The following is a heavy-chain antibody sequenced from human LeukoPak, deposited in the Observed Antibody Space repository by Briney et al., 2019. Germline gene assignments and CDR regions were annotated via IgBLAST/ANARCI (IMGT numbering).Heavy chain of an antibody. D-gene: IGHD6-13*01. V-gene: IGHV3-23*01. CDR2: ISSSGGST. CDR3: AKATPATAAFES. CDR1: GFTFSMYA. J-gene: IGHJ4*02. Sequence: PGESLRLSCAASGFTFSMYAMSWVRQAPGKGLEWVSTISSSGGSTYYADSVKGRFTISRDNSKNTLYLQMNSLRAEDTAVYYCAKATPATAAFESWGQGTLLTVSS.